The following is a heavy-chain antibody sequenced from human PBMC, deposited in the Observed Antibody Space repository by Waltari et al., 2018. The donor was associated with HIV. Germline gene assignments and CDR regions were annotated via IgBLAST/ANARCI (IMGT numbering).Heavy chain of an antibody. V-gene: IGHV4-30-4*01. Sequence: VQLQEAGPGLVKPSQTLSLTCTVSGGSTSSGDYYVRWIRQPPGKGLEWIGYIYYSGSTYYSPSLKSRVTISVDTPRNQFSLKLSSVTAADTAVYYCARERDPFYYDSSGYSGGYWGQGTLVTVSS. CDR1: GGSTSSGDYY. CDR2: IYYSGST. D-gene: IGHD3-22*01. J-gene: IGHJ4*02. CDR3: ARERDPFYYDSSGYSGGY.